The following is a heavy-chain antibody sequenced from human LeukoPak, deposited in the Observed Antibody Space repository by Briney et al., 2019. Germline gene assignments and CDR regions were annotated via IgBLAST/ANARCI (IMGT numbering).Heavy chain of an antibody. Sequence: GRSLRLSCAASGFTFSSYGMHWVRQAPGKGLEWVAVISYDGSEKYFADSVKGRFTISRDDSKNTLYLQMNSLRAADTAVYYCAREGVLFSSPSYNYFDPWGQGTLVTVSS. D-gene: IGHD6-6*01. J-gene: IGHJ5*02. CDR1: GFTFSSYG. V-gene: IGHV3-30*03. CDR2: ISYDGSEK. CDR3: AREGVLFSSPSYNYFDP.